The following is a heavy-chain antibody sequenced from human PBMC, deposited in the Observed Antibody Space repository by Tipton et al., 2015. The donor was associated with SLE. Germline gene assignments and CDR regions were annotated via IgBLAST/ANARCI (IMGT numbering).Heavy chain of an antibody. CDR3: ARISLTERSAFDI. V-gene: IGHV3-33*01. J-gene: IGHJ3*02. CDR1: GFTFSSYG. Sequence: SLRLSCAASGFTFSSYGMHWVRQAPGKGLEWVAVIWYDGSNKYYADSVKGRFTISRDNSKNTLYLQMNSLRAEDTAVYYCARISLTERSAFDIWGQGTMVTVSS. CDR2: IWYDGSNK.